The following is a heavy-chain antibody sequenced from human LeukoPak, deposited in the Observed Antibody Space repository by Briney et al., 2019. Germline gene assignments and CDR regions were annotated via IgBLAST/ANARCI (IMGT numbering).Heavy chain of an antibody. CDR1: GYTFTSYG. V-gene: IGHV1-18*01. CDR2: ISAYNGNT. Sequence: GASVKVSCKASGYTFTSYGISWVRQAPGQGLEWMGWISAYNGNTNYAQKLQGRVTMTTDTSTSTAYMELRSLRSDDTAVYYCARGHRTSLDYYDSSGYSPPDYWGQGTLVTVSS. CDR3: ARGHRTSLDYYDSSGYSPPDY. D-gene: IGHD3-22*01. J-gene: IGHJ4*02.